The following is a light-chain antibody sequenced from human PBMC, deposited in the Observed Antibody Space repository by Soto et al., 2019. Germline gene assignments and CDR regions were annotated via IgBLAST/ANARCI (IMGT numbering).Light chain of an antibody. Sequence: QSVLTQPASVSGSPGQSITISCTGTSSDVGGYNYVSWYQQHPGKAPKLMIYDVSNRPSGVSNRFSGSKSGNTASLTISGLQFEVEADYYCSSYTSSSTLGGVFGTGTKVHVL. V-gene: IGLV2-14*01. CDR2: DVS. CDR3: SSYTSSSTLGGV. J-gene: IGLJ1*01. CDR1: SSDVGGYNY.